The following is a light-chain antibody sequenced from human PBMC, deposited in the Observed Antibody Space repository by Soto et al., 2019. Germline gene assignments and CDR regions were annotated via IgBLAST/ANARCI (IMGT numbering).Light chain of an antibody. Sequence: DIQMTQSPSTLSGSLGDRLTITCRASQTISSWLAWYQQKTGNAPKVLIYKASTLKSGVPSRLSGSGYGTELTITISSMKNDDFETYYCQHYNSYSEAFGQGTKVDIK. CDR2: KAS. CDR1: QTISSW. CDR3: QHYNSYSEA. V-gene: IGKV1-5*03. J-gene: IGKJ1*01.